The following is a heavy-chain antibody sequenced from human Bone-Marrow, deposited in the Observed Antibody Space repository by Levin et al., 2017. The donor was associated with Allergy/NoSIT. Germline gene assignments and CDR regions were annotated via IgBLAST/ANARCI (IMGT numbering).Heavy chain of an antibody. CDR3: ASVLAAAVIAHYDSYIDV. V-gene: IGHV3-48*02. J-gene: IGHJ6*03. CDR2: ISSSSSSI. CDR1: GFTFSSYS. D-gene: IGHD6-13*01. Sequence: GGSLRLSCAASGFTFSSYSMNWVRQAPGKGLEWVSYISSSSSSIYYADSVKGRFTISSDNAKNSLYLQMNSLRDEDTAVYYCASVLAAAVIAHYDSYIDVWGNGTPVTVSS.